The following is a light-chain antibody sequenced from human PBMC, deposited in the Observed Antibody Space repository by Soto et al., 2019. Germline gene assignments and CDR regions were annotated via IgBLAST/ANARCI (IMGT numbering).Light chain of an antibody. Sequence: EVVLTQSPDTLSWSPGETATLSCRASQSHRATYVAWYQQRPGQAPRLLIYGASFRATGIPARFSGRGSGTDFTLSISRLEPEDFAVYYCQQYVTSPRTFGQGTKVDIK. CDR2: GAS. CDR3: QQYVTSPRT. V-gene: IGKV3-20*01. CDR1: QSHRATY. J-gene: IGKJ1*01.